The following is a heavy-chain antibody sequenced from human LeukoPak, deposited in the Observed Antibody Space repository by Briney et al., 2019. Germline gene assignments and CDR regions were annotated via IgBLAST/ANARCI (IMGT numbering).Heavy chain of an antibody. CDR1: GASVSSGSYS. J-gene: IGHJ4*02. Sequence: PSETLSLTCTVSGASVSSGSYSWNWIQQPPGKGLEWIGYMFYRGSTNYNPSLKSRVTISVDSSKNQFSLNLSSVTAADTAVYYCARFHISTGSLDFWGQGTLVTVSS. D-gene: IGHD3-9*01. V-gene: IGHV4-61*01. CDR3: ARFHISTGSLDF. CDR2: MFYRGST.